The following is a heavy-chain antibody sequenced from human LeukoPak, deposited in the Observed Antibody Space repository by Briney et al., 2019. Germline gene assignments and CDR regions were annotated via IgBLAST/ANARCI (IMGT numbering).Heavy chain of an antibody. CDR2: IYHSGST. D-gene: IGHD5-18*01. CDR1: GGSISSSNW. CDR3: ARGRYSYGPHYFDY. Sequence: PSETLSLTCAVSGGSISSSNWWSWVRQPPGKGLEWIGEIYHSGSTNYNPSFKSRVTISVDKSKNQFSLKLSSVTAADTAVYYCARGRYSYGPHYFDYWGQGTLVTVSS. V-gene: IGHV4-4*02. J-gene: IGHJ4*02.